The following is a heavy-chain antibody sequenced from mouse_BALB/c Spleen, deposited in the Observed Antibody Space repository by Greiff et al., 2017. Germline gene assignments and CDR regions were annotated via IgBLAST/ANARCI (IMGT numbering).Heavy chain of an antibody. CDR1: GYTFTDYW. CDR2: IDTSDSYT. D-gene: IGHD2-14*01. V-gene: IGHV1-69*01. Sequence: QVQLQQPGAELVMPGASVKMSCKASGYTFTDYWMHWVKQRPGQGLEWIGAIDTSDSYTSYNQKFKGKATLTVDESSSTAYMQLSSLTSEDSAVYYCARYRYDADYYAMDYWGQGTSVTVSS. J-gene: IGHJ4*01. CDR3: ARYRYDADYYAMDY.